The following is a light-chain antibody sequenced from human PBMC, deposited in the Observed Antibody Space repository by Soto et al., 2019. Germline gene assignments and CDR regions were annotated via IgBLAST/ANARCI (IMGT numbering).Light chain of an antibody. V-gene: IGLV2-14*01. CDR3: SSYTSSGTYV. CDR1: SSDGGGYNS. J-gene: IGLJ1*01. CDR2: EVS. Sequence: QSALTQPASVSGSPGQSITISCTGTSSDGGGYNSVSWYQQHPGKAPKLMIYEVSNRPSGVSNRFSGSKSGNTASLTISGLQAEDEADYYCSSYTSSGTYVFATGTKLTVL.